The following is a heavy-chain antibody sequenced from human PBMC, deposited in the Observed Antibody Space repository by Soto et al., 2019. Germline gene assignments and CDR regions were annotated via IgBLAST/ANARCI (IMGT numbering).Heavy chain of an antibody. V-gene: IGHV3-30-3*01. Sequence: GGSLRLSCAASGFTFSSYAMHWVRQAPGKGLEWVAVISYDGSNKYYADSVKGRFTISRDNSKNTLYLQMNSLRAEDTAVYYCARECIAAAGTDWFDPWGQGTLVTVSS. CDR3: ARECIAAAGTDWFDP. D-gene: IGHD6-13*01. CDR1: GFTFSSYA. CDR2: ISYDGSNK. J-gene: IGHJ5*02.